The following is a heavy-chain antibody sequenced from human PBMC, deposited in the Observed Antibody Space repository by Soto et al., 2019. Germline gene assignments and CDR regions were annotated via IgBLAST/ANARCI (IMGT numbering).Heavy chain of an antibody. J-gene: IGHJ6*02. CDR1: GYSVSSNSAA. D-gene: IGHD3-10*01. CDR2: TYYMSKWNN. CDR3: TGITSFRGMDV. V-gene: IGHV6-1*01. Sequence: SQTLSLTCAISGYSVSSNSAALNWIRQSPSRGLEWLGRTYYMSKWNNDYALSVKRRITINPDTPKNQVSLHLYSVTPEDTAVYYCTGITSFRGMDVWGQGTPVTVSS.